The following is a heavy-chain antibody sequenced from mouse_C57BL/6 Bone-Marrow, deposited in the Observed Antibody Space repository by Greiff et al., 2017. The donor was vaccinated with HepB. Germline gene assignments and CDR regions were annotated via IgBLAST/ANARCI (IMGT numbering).Heavy chain of an antibody. D-gene: IGHD1-1*01. V-gene: IGHV5-4*03. CDR2: ISDGGSYT. CDR1: GFTFSSYA. Sequence: EVKVVESGGGLVKPGGSLKLSCAASGFTFSSYAMSWVRQTPEKRLEWVATISDGGSYTYYPDNVKGRFTISRDNAKNNLYLQMSHLKSEDTAMYYCARSRFITTVVARDCSFAYWGQGTLVTVSA. J-gene: IGHJ3*01. CDR3: ARSRFITTVVARDCSFAY.